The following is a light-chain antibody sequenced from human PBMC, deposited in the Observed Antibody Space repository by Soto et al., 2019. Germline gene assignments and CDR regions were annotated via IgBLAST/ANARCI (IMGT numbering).Light chain of an antibody. V-gene: IGLV2-14*01. Sequence: QSVLTQPASVSGSPGQSITISCTGTSSDVGGYNYVSWYQQHPGKAPKLMIHDVSNRPSGVSNRFSGSESGNTASLTISGLQAEDEADYYCSSYTSSSTLVFGTGTKVTV. CDR2: DVS. J-gene: IGLJ1*01. CDR1: SSDVGGYNY. CDR3: SSYTSSSTLV.